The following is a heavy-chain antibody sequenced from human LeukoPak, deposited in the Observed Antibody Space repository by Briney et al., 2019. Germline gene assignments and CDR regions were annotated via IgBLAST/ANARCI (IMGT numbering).Heavy chain of an antibody. CDR2: INHSGST. V-gene: IGHV4-34*01. D-gene: IGHD2-21*02. CDR3: ARESDPDYGMDV. J-gene: IGHJ6*04. Sequence: SETLSLTCAVYGGSFSGYYWSWIRQPPGKGLEWIGEINHSGSTNYNPSLKSRVTISVDTSKNQFSLQLNSVTPEDTAVYYCARESDPDYGMDVWGKGTTVTVSS. CDR1: GGSFSGYY.